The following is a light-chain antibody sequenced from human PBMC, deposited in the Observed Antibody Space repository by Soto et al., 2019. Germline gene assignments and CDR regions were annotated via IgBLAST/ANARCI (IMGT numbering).Light chain of an antibody. Sequence: EIVMTQSPATLSVSLGERATLSCRASQSVSNNLAWYQQKPGKAPKLLISGASTRPSAIPARFSGSESGTDFTLTISSLQPEDFAVYFCQQYDNWPYTFGQGTKLEIK. V-gene: IGKV3-15*01. CDR3: QQYDNWPYT. CDR2: GAS. J-gene: IGKJ2*01. CDR1: QSVSNN.